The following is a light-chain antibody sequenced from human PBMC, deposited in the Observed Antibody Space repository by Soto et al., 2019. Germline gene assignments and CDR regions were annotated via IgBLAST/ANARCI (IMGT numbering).Light chain of an antibody. CDR3: QSYDSDRSVV. J-gene: IGLJ2*01. CDR2: DNI. Sequence: QLVLTQPPSVSGAPGQRVTISCTGSSSNIGAGHDVQWYQQPPGTAPKLLIYDNIFRPSGVPVRFSGSKSGASASLAITGLQAEDEGDYYCQSYDSDRSVVFGGGTKLTVL. CDR1: SSNIGAGHD. V-gene: IGLV1-40*01.